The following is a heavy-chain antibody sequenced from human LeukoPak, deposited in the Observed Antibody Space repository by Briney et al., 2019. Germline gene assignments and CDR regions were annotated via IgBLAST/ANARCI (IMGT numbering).Heavy chain of an antibody. V-gene: IGHV3-21*01. J-gene: IGHJ5*02. Sequence: GGSLRLSCAASGFTFSSYSMNWVRQAPGKGLEWVSSISSSSSYIYYADSVKGRFTISRDNAKNSLYLQMNSLRAEDTAVYYCARERAPDGSDPWGQGTLVTVSS. CDR1: GFTFSSYS. CDR2: ISSSSSYI. D-gene: IGHD1-14*01. CDR3: ARERAPDGSDP.